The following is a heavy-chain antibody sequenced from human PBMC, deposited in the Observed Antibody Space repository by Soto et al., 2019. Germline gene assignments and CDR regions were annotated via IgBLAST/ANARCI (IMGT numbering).Heavy chain of an antibody. V-gene: IGHV3-9*01. D-gene: IGHD6-6*01. CDR1: GFIFDDYA. J-gene: IGHJ4*02. CDR2: ISWNSGSI. Sequence: GGSLRLSCAASGFIFDDYAMHWVRQAPGKGLEWVSGISWNSGSIGYADSVKGRFTISRDNAKNSLYLQMNSLRAEDTALYYCAKDWDSSSRGGYYFDYWGQGTLVTVSS. CDR3: AKDWDSSSRGGYYFDY.